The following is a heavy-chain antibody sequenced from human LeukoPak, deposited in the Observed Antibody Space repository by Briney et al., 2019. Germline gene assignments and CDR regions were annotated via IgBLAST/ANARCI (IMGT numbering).Heavy chain of an antibody. CDR3: ARDNMTFDY. J-gene: IGHJ4*02. CDR2: IYTSGST. Sequence: SQXLSLTCTVSGGSISSGSYYWGWLRQPAGKGLEWLGRIYTSGSTNYNPSLKRGVTISVKTSKKQFSLKLSSVTAADTAVYYCARDNMTFDYWGQGTLVTVSS. D-gene: IGHD2-21*02. CDR1: GGSISSGSYY. V-gene: IGHV4-61*02.